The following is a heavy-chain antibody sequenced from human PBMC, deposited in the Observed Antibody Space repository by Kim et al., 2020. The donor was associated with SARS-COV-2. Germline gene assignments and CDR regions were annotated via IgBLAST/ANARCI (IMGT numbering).Heavy chain of an antibody. D-gene: IGHD2-15*01. V-gene: IGHV4-59*01. J-gene: IGHJ4*02. CDR3: ARGGEPGPTEDYGGNQSEGVVDY. CDR1: GGSISSYY. CDR2: IYYSGST. Sequence: SETLSLTCTVSGGSISSYYWSWIRQPPGKGLEWIGYIYYSGSTNYNPSLKSRVTISVDTSKNQFSLKLSSVTAADTAVYYCARGGEPGPTEDYGGNQSEGVVDYWGQGTLVTVSS.